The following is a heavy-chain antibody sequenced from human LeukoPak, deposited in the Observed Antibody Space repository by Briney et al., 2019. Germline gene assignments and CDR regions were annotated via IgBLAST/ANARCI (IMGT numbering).Heavy chain of an antibody. CDR3: ARPAAPDWFDP. CDR1: GGSFSGYY. V-gene: IGHV4-34*01. D-gene: IGHD2-2*01. CDR2: INHSGST. J-gene: IGHJ5*02. Sequence: SETLSLTCAVYGGSFSGYYWSWIRQPPGKGLEWIGEINHSGSTNYNPSLKSRVTISVDTSKNQFSLKLSSVTAADTAVYYCARPAAPDWFDPWGQGTLVTVSS.